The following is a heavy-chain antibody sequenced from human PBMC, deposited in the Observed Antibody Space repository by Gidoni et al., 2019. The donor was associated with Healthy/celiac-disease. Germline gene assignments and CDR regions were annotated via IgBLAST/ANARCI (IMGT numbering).Heavy chain of an antibody. CDR3: ARDSAVAGTRGYFDY. D-gene: IGHD6-19*01. V-gene: IGHV3-33*01. CDR2: IWYDGSNK. CDR1: GFTFSSYG. J-gene: IGHJ4*02. Sequence: QVQLVESGGGVVQPGRSLRLSCAASGFTFSSYGMHWARQAPGKGLEWVAVIWYDGSNKYYADSVKGRFTISRDNSKNTLYLQMNSLRAEDTAVYYCARDSAVAGTRGYFDYWGQGTLVTVSS.